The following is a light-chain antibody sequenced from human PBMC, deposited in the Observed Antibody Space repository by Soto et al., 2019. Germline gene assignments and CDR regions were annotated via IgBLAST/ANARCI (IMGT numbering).Light chain of an antibody. J-gene: IGLJ2*01. Sequence: QSALTQPRSVSGSPGQSVTISCTGTSSDVGGYNYVSWYQQHPGKAPKLMIYDVSKWPSGVPDRFSGSKSVNTASLTISGLQAEDEADYYCCSYAGGYTWVFGGGTKLTVL. CDR2: DVS. CDR1: SSDVGGYNY. CDR3: CSYAGGYTWV. V-gene: IGLV2-11*01.